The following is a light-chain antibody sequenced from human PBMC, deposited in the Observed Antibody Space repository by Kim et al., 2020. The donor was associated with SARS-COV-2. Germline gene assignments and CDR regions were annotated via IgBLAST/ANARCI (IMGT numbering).Light chain of an antibody. CDR3: QAWDSSTVV. V-gene: IGLV3-1*01. J-gene: IGLJ2*01. CDR1: KLGDKY. CDR2: QDS. Sequence: SYELTQPPSVSVSPGQTASITCSGDKLGDKYACWYQQKPGQSPVQVIYQDSKRPSGIPERFSGSNPGNTATLTISGTQAMDEADYYCQAWDSSTVVFGGG.